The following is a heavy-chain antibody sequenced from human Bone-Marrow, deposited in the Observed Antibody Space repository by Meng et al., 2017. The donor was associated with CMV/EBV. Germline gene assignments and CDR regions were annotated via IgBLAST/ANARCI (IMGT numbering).Heavy chain of an antibody. D-gene: IGHD3-16*01. J-gene: IGHJ5*02. CDR3: AREGGSIGGWFDP. V-gene: IGHV1-2*02. CDR2: INPNSGGT. CDR1: GYTFTGYY. Sequence: VQLGQLGAEVKKPGASVKVSCKASGYTFTGYYMHWVRQAPGQGLEWMGWINPNSGGTNYAQKFQGRVTMTRDTSISTAYMELSRLRSDDTAVYYCAREGGSIGGWFDPWGQGTLVTVSS.